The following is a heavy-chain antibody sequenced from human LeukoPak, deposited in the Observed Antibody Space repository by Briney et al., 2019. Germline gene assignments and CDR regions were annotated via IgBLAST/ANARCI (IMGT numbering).Heavy chain of an antibody. CDR2: INHSGST. J-gene: IGHJ5*02. CDR3: ARGGRELRSARRSKPGHWFDP. CDR1: GGSFSGYY. D-gene: IGHD3-3*01. Sequence: SETLSLTCAVYGGSFSGYYWSWIRQPPGKGLEWIGEINHSGSTKYNSSLKSRVIISVDTSKNQFSLNLGSVTAADTAVYYCARGGRELRSARRSKPGHWFDPWGQGSLVTVSS. V-gene: IGHV4-34*01.